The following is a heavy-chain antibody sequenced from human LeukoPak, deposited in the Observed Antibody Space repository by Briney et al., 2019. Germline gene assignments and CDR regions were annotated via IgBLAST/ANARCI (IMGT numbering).Heavy chain of an antibody. CDR3: ARLTRGGYCSGGSCQFDY. CDR2: IYYSGIT. D-gene: IGHD2-15*01. V-gene: IGHV4-59*08. J-gene: IGHJ4*02. CDR1: GGSISTYY. Sequence: PSETLSLTCTVSGGSISTYYWSWIRQPPGKGLEWIGYIYYSGITNYNPSLKSRATISVDTSKNQFSLKLSSVTAADTAVYYCARLTRGGYCSGGSCQFDYWGQGTLVTVSS.